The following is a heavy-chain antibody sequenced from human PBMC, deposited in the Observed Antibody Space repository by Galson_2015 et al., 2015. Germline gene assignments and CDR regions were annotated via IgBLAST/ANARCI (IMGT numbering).Heavy chain of an antibody. Sequence: EPLSLTCTFSGGSVSSGRHYWRWIRQPPGKGLAWIGYVYYSGSTTYNPSLKSRVTISVATSKNQFPLKLSSATAADTAVYYCARASSGSYRWDYYYYGMDVWGQGTTVTVSS. V-gene: IGHV4-61*01. D-gene: IGHD1-26*01. CDR2: VYYSGST. CDR1: GGSVSSGRHY. J-gene: IGHJ6*02. CDR3: ARASSGSYRWDYYYYGMDV.